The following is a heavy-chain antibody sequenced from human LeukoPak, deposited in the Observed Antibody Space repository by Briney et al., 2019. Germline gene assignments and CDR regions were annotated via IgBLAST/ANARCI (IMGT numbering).Heavy chain of an antibody. D-gene: IGHD3-10*02. CDR3: AELGITMIGGV. CDR2: ISASGRNT. CDR1: GFIYTSYG. J-gene: IGHJ6*04. V-gene: IGHV3-23*01. Sequence: PGGSLRLSCVASGFIYTSYGMSWVRQAPGKGLEWVSSISASGRNTYYADSVKGRFTISRDNAKNSLYLQMNSLRAEDTAVYYCAELGITMIGGVWGKGTTVTISS.